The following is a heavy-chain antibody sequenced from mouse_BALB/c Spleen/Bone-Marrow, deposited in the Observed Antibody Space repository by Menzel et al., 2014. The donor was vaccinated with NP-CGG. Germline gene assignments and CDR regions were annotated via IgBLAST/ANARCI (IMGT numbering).Heavy chain of an antibody. CDR1: GYTFTSYG. CDR3: ARKGYGNYHYYAMDY. Sequence: VKLMESGAELAKPGASVKMSCKAPGYTFTSYGMYWIKQRPGQGLEWIGYINPSTGYTEYNQKFKDKATLTADKSSNTAYMQLSSLTSEDSAVYYCARKGYGNYHYYAMDYWGQGTSVTVSS. V-gene: IGHV1-4*01. J-gene: IGHJ4*01. CDR2: INPSTGYT. D-gene: IGHD2-1*01.